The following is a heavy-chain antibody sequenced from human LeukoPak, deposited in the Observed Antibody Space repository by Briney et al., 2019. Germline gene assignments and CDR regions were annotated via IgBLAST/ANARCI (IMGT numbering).Heavy chain of an antibody. CDR1: EFSVSNAW. V-gene: IGHV4-4*02. CDR3: AREGGPYRPLDY. Sequence: GSLRLSCAGSEFSVSNAWMSWVRQPPGEGLEWIGEVHLSGRTHYNPSLESRVTMSVDMSENHISLRLTSVTAADTAVYYCAREGGPYRPLDYSGQGTLVTVSS. J-gene: IGHJ4*02. CDR2: VHLSGRT.